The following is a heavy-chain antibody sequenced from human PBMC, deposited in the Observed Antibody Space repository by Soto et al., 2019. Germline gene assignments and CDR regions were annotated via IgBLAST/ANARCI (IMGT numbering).Heavy chain of an antibody. CDR3: EREYHSSSWYFDP. Sequence: ASVKVSCKASAYSFTNYVVHWVRQAPGQSLEWMGWINPGNGNTKYSQKFQGRVTITRDTSATTAYMELSSLRSEDTAVYYCEREYHSSSWYFDPRAQRTLVTVSS. D-gene: IGHD6-13*01. CDR2: INPGNGNT. J-gene: IGHJ5*02. V-gene: IGHV1-3*01. CDR1: AYSFTNYV.